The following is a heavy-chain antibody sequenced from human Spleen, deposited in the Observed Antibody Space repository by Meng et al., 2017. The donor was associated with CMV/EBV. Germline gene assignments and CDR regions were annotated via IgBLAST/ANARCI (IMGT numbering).Heavy chain of an antibody. CDR1: GDF. J-gene: IGHJ2*01. D-gene: IGHD2-2*01. V-gene: IGHV4-34*01. CDR3: ARRAGLGHCSSTSCFGAWYFDL. CDR2: SRQSGYT. Sequence: GDFWGWIRQPPGKGLEWNGESRQSGYTYYNPSLKSRVSMPMDKSKKQFSLQLTSVTAADTAIYYCARRAGLGHCSSTSCFGAWYFDLWGRGTLVTVSS.